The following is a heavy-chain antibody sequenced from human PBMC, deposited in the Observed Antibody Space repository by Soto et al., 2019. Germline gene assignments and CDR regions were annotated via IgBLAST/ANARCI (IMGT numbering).Heavy chain of an antibody. V-gene: IGHV3-23*01. D-gene: IGHD3-9*01. Sequence: PGGSLRLSCAASGFTFSIFAMSWVRQAPWKGLEWASGISGRGAKTFYADSVTGRFTISRDNSKNTLYLQMNSLRAEDTAVYYCAKRHYDILTGYYTSAFDIWGQGTMVTVS. CDR1: GFTFSIFA. J-gene: IGHJ3*02. CDR2: ISGRGAKT. CDR3: AKRHYDILTGYYTSAFDI.